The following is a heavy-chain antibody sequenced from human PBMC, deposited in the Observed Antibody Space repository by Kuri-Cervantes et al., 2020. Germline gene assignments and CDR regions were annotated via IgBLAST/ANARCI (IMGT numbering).Heavy chain of an antibody. CDR3: AIERYYDFWSGYLYYYYGMDV. Sequence: SVKVSCKASGGTFSSYAIRWVRQAPGQGLEWMGGIIPIFGTANYAQKFQGRVTITADESTSTAYMELSSLRSEDTAVYYCAIERYYDFWSGYLYYYYGMDVWGQGTTVTVSS. CDR2: IIPIFGTA. D-gene: IGHD3-3*01. V-gene: IGHV1-69*13. J-gene: IGHJ6*02. CDR1: GGTFSSYA.